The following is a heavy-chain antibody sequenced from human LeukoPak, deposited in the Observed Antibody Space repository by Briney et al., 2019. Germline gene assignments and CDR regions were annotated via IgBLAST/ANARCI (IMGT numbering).Heavy chain of an antibody. V-gene: IGHV3-33*06. J-gene: IGHJ5*02. CDR1: GFTFSNYG. Sequence: GGSLRLSCAASGFTFSNYGMHWVRQAPGKGLEWAAVIWYDGSNKYYADSVKGRFTISRDNSKNTLYLQMNSLRAEDTAVYYCAKAAVYGSGSWFDPWGQGTLVTVSS. CDR2: IWYDGSNK. D-gene: IGHD3-10*01. CDR3: AKAAVYGSGSWFDP.